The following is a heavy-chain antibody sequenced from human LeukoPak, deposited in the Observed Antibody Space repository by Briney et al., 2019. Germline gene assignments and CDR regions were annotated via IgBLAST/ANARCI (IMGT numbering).Heavy chain of an antibody. CDR3: AKNGGSSITSWFDY. V-gene: IGHV3-23*01. J-gene: IGHJ4*02. Sequence: GGSLRLSCAASGFTFSTYAMSWVRQAPGKGLEWVSSIGGSGGSTYYADSVKGRFTISRDNSKNTLYLRMNSLRAEDTAVYYCAKNGGSSITSWFDYWGQGTLVTVSS. D-gene: IGHD2-2*01. CDR1: GFTFSTYA. CDR2: IGGSGGST.